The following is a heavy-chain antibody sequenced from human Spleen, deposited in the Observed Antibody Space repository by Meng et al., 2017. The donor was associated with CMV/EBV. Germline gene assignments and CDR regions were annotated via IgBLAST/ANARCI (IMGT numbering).Heavy chain of an antibody. CDR2: ISTTSSYI. J-gene: IGHJ6*02. D-gene: IGHD6-13*01. CDR1: GFTFSSYS. CDR3: ARGTVLGYGSSDYYYYGMDV. Sequence: SCVASGFTFSSYSMNWVRQVPGKGLEWVSSISTTSSYIYYADSVKGRFTISRVNAKNSLYLQMNSLRVEDTAVYYCARGTVLGYGSSDYYYYGMDVWGQGTTVTVSS. V-gene: IGHV3-21*06.